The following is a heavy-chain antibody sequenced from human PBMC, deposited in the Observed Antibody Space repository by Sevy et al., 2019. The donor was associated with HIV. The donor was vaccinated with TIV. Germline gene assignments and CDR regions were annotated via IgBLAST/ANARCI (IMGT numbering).Heavy chain of an antibody. V-gene: IGHV1-69*04. J-gene: IGHJ4*02. CDR2: IIPIVDTT. CDR3: ARALYYDILTGYPPDY. CDR1: GGTFSSYA. Sequence: ASVKVSCKASGGTFSSYAINWVRQAPGQGLEWMGRIIPIVDTTDYAQKFQGRVTITADTSTSTANMELSSLRSDDTAVYYCARALYYDILTGYPPDYWGQGTLVTVSS. D-gene: IGHD3-9*01.